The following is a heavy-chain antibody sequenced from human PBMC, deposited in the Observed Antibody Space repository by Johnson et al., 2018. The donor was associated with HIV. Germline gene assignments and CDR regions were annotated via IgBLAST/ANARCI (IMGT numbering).Heavy chain of an antibody. Sequence: VESGGGLVQPGRSLRVSCAASGFTFDDYAMHWVRQAPGKGLEWVSGISWNSGSIRYADSVKGRFTISRDNAKNSLYLQMNSLRAEDTAVYYCASLYSGYDNDAFVIWGQGTMVTVSS. J-gene: IGHJ3*02. CDR3: ASLYSGYDNDAFVI. CDR1: GFTFDDYA. V-gene: IGHV3-9*01. D-gene: IGHD5-12*01. CDR2: ISWNSGSI.